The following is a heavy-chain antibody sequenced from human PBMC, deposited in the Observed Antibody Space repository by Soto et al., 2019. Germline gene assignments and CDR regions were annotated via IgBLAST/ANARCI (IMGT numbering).Heavy chain of an antibody. D-gene: IGHD3-9*01. CDR1: GGSISSSSYY. V-gene: IGHV4-39*01. Sequence: PSETLSLTCTVSGGSISSSSYYWGWIRQPPGKGLEWIGSIYYSGSTYYNPSLKSRVTISVDTSKNQFSLKLSSVTAADTAVYYCAIRTYYDILNGTIDYWGQGTLVTVS. CDR3: AIRTYYDILNGTIDY. J-gene: IGHJ4*02. CDR2: IYYSGST.